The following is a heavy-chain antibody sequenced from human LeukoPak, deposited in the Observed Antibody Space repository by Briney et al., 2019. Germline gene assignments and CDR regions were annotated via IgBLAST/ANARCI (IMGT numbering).Heavy chain of an antibody. V-gene: IGHV4-39*07. CDR1: GGSISSNGYY. D-gene: IGHD4-23*01. Sequence: SETLSLTCTVSGGSISSNGYYWGWIRQPPGKGLEWIGSIYYSGSTYYNPSLKSRVTISVDTSKNQFSLKLTSVTAADTAVYYCARDGRLDGTVGHFDYWGQGALVTVSS. CDR3: ARDGRLDGTVGHFDY. J-gene: IGHJ4*02. CDR2: IYYSGST.